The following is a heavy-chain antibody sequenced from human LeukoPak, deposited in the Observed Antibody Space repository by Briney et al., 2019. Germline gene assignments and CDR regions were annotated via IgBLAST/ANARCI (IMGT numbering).Heavy chain of an antibody. CDR3: ARDRSGYDFLGRVFDY. CDR2: ISGSGGST. D-gene: IGHD5-12*01. V-gene: IGHV3-23*01. J-gene: IGHJ4*02. Sequence: GSLRLSCAASGFTFCSYTMSWVRQAPGKGLEWVSAISGSGGSTYYADSVKGRFTISRDNAKNTLYLQMNSLRAEDTAVYYCARDRSGYDFLGRVFDYWGQGTLVTVSS. CDR1: GFTFCSYT.